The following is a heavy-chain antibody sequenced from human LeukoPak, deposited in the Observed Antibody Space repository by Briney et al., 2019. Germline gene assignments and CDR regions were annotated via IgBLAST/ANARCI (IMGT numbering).Heavy chain of an antibody. CDR2: IYHSGST. CDR3: ARGASGRLHQNLVY. CDR1: GGSISSSNW. V-gene: IGHV4-4*02. J-gene: IGHJ4*02. D-gene: IGHD5-12*01. Sequence: SETLSLTCAVSGGSISSSNWWSWVRQPPGKGLEWIGEIYHSGSTNYNPSLKSRVTISVDKSKNQFSLKLSSVTAADTAVYYCARGASGRLHQNLVYWGQGTLVTVSS.